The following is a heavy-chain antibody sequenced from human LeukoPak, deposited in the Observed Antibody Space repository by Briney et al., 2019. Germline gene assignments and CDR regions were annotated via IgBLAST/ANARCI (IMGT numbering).Heavy chain of an antibody. Sequence: PGGSLRLSCAVSGFNVISRYMSWVRQAPGKGLEWVSVIYSGGSTYYADSEKGRFTISRDNSKNTLYLQMNSLRAEDTAVYYCVREARERGGFDYWGQGTLVTVSS. CDR1: GFNVISRY. V-gene: IGHV3-66*01. J-gene: IGHJ4*02. CDR3: VREARERGGFDY. D-gene: IGHD5-24*01. CDR2: IYSGGST.